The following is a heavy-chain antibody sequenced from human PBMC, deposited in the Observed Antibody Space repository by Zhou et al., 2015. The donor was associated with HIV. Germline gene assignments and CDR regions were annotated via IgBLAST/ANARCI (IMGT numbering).Heavy chain of an antibody. D-gene: IGHD2-21*02. CDR2: IIPIFGTA. V-gene: IGHV1-69*01. CDR1: GGTFSSYA. J-gene: IGHJ4*02. CDR3: ARARLAYCGGDCYSGLDY. Sequence: QVQLVQSGAEVKKPGSSVKVSCKASGGTFSSYAISWVRQAPGQGLEWMGGIIPIFGTANYAQKFQGRVTITADESTSTAYMELSSLRSEDTAVYYCARARLAYCGGDCYSGLDYWGQGTLVTVSS.